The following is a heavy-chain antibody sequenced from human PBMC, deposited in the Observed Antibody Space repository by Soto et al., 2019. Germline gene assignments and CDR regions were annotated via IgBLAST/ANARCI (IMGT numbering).Heavy chain of an antibody. J-gene: IGHJ4*02. CDR2: ITSGSDYI. Sequence: VNLVESGGGVVQPGRSLRLFCVASGFTFSSYTMNWVRQAPGKGLEWVAFITSGSDYIYYADSVKGRFTISRDDANNSLFLQMSSLRAEDTAVYYCTREHVVTIFRRGQRGSFDNWSQGTLVTVSS. D-gene: IGHD3-9*01. V-gene: IGHV3-21*01. CDR3: TREHVVTIFRRGQRGSFDN. CDR1: GFTFSSYT.